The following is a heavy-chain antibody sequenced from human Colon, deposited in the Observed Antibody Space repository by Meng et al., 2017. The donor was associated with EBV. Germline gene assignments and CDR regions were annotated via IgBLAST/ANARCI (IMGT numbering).Heavy chain of an antibody. J-gene: IGHJ4*02. CDR3: ARVTGKIYYDGSGYPEAFDY. D-gene: IGHD3-22*01. CDR2: IYYSGSR. Sequence: QVQPEASGQGLVKPSQTPSLTCTFSGDSISSPDYYWSWVRQPPGKGLEWTGYIYYSGSRYYNPSLKSRVTISVDTSKNQFSLKLSSVTAADTAVYYCARVTGKIYYDGSGYPEAFDYWGQGTLVTVSS. CDR1: GDSISSPDYY. V-gene: IGHV4-30-4*01.